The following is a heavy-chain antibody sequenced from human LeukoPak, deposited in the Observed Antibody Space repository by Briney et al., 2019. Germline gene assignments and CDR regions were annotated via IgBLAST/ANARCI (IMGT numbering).Heavy chain of an antibody. CDR3: ANWVRAACSGGSCYSTYYYMDV. CDR1: GFTFSSYW. Sequence: GGSLRFSCAASGFTFSSYWMSWVRQAPGKGLEWVSAISGSGGSTYYADSVKGRFTISRDNSKNTLYLQMNSLRAEDTAVYYCANWVRAACSGGSCYSTYYYMDVWGKGTTVTVSS. J-gene: IGHJ6*03. V-gene: IGHV3-23*01. CDR2: ISGSGGST. D-gene: IGHD2-15*01.